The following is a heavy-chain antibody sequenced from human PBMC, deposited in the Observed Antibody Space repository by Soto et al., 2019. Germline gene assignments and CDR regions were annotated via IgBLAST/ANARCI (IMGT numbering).Heavy chain of an antibody. CDR2: ISAYNGNT. CDR1: GYTFASYG. D-gene: IGHD2-2*02. Sequence: QVQLVQSGAEVKKPGASVKVSCKASGYTFASYGISWVRQAPGQGLEWMGWISAYNGNTNYAQKLQGRVTMTTDTSTSIVNMELRSLRSDDTAVYYCTRDAWVIVVVPPAIFDPWGQGNLVTDTS. J-gene: IGHJ5*02. V-gene: IGHV1-18*01. CDR3: TRDAWVIVVVPPAIFDP.